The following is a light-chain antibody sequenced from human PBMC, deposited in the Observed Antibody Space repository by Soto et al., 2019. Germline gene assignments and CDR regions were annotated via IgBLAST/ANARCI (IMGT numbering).Light chain of an antibody. CDR1: SSDVGSYNY. Sequence: QSALTQPASVSASPGQSITISCTGTSSDVGSYNYVSWYQQHPGKVPKLMIYEVSNRPSGVSNRFSGSKSGNTASLTISGLQAEDEADYYCSSYRSGNTQVVFGGGTKVTVL. V-gene: IGLV2-14*01. CDR2: EVS. J-gene: IGLJ2*01. CDR3: SSYRSGNTQVV.